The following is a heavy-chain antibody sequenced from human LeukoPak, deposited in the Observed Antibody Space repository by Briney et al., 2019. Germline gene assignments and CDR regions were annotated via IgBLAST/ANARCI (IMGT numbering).Heavy chain of an antibody. CDR2: MNPNSGNT. J-gene: IGHJ4*02. Sequence: ASVKVSCKASGYTFSSYDINWVRQATGQGLEWMGWMNPNSGNTGYAQKFQGRVTMTRSTSISTAYMELSSLRFEDTAVYYCTRSVRNGHIDYWGQGSLVTVSS. CDR1: GYTFSSYD. V-gene: IGHV1-8*01. CDR3: TRSVRNGHIDY. D-gene: IGHD2-21*01.